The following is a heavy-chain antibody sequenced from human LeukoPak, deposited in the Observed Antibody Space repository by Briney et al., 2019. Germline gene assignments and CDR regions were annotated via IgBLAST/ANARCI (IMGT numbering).Heavy chain of an antibody. J-gene: IGHJ3*02. V-gene: IGHV1-18*01. CDR2: ISAYNGNT. D-gene: IGHD1-26*01. CDR3: ARDRYSGSYYGDAFDI. Sequence: ASVKVSCKASGGTFSSYAISWVRQAPGQGLEWMGWISAYNGNTNYAQKLQGRVTMTTDTSTSTAYMELRSLRSDDTAVYYCARDRYSGSYYGDAFDIWGQGTMVTVSS. CDR1: GGTFSSYA.